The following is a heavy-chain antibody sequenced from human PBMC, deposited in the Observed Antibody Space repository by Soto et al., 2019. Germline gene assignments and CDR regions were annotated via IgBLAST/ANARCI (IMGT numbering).Heavy chain of an antibody. V-gene: IGHV4-59*01. J-gene: IGHJ4*02. Sequence: SETLSLTCTVSGGSIGNYYCSWIRQPPGKGLEWIGYIYYSGSTNYNPSLKSRVTISVDTSKNQFSLKLSSVTAADTAAYYCARAGAATLSDYWGQGTLVTVSS. CDR3: ARAGAATLSDY. D-gene: IGHD2-15*01. CDR2: IYYSGST. CDR1: GGSIGNYY.